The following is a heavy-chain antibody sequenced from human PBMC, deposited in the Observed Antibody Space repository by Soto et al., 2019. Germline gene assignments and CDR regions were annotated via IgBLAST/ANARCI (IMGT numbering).Heavy chain of an antibody. D-gene: IGHD3-16*02. CDR1: GFTFDDYA. CDR2: ISWNSGSI. CDR3: AKDGGYYDYIWGSYRSNYFDY. J-gene: IGHJ4*02. V-gene: IGHV3-9*01. Sequence: GGSLRLSCAASGFTFDDYAMHWVRQAPGKGLEWVSGISWNSGSIGYADSVKGRFTISRDNAKNSLYLQMNSLRAEDTALYYCAKDGGYYDYIWGSYRSNYFDYWGQGTLVTVSS.